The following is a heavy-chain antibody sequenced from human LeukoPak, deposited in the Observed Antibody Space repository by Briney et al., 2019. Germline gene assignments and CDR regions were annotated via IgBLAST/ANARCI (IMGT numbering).Heavy chain of an antibody. CDR2: INHSGST. CDR3: ARGDIVVVPAAMGNWFDP. V-gene: IGHV4-34*01. D-gene: IGHD2-2*01. J-gene: IGHJ5*02. Sequence: SETLSLTCAVYGGSFSGYYWSWIRQPPGKGLEWIGEINHSGSTNYNPSLKSRVTISVGTSKNQFSLKLSSVTAADTAVYYCARGDIVVVPAAMGNWFDPWGQGTLVTVSS. CDR1: GGSFSGYY.